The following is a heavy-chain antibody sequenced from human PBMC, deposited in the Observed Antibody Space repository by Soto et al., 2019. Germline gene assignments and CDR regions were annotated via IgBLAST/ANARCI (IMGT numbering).Heavy chain of an antibody. Sequence: EVQLVESGGGLVQPGGSLRLSCAASGIPVSSNYMTWVRQAPGKGLEWVSVLHSGGDTYYANSVKGRFTISRHDSTNTLFLQMTSLSPEDTSVYYCSRDGPYYYASRMDVWGQGTTVTVSS. V-gene: IGHV3-53*04. CDR1: GIPVSSNY. CDR2: LHSGGDT. CDR3: SRDGPYYYASRMDV. D-gene: IGHD3-10*01. J-gene: IGHJ6*02.